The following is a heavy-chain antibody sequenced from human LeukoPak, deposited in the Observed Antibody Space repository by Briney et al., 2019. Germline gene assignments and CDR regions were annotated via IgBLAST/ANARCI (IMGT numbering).Heavy chain of an antibody. V-gene: IGHV3-49*04. CDR1: GFTFGDYC. CDR3: VRRHSYAYGYFDS. Sequence: GGSLRLSCTTSGFTFGDYCMNWVRQAQGKGLEWVGFIRSKAYSGTTEYAASVRGRFTISRDDSKSIAYLQINSLKTEDTAMYYCVRRHSYAYGYFDSWGQGTLVTVSS. D-gene: IGHD3-16*01. J-gene: IGHJ4*02. CDR2: IRSKAYSGTT.